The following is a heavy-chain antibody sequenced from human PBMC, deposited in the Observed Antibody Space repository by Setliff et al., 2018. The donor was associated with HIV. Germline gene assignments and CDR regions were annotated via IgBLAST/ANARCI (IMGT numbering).Heavy chain of an antibody. D-gene: IGHD2-21*02. J-gene: IGHJ3*02. Sequence: PSETLSLTCTVSGGSTTSSTYYWGWIRQPPGRGLEWIGSVSYSGSTYYNPSLKSLVTISIDTSKNQFSLNLSSVTAADTAVYYCVRHNPTVVTDGYDIWGQGTKVTVSS. CDR1: GGSTTSSTYY. CDR2: VSYSGST. CDR3: VRHNPTVVTDGYDI. V-gene: IGHV4-39*01.